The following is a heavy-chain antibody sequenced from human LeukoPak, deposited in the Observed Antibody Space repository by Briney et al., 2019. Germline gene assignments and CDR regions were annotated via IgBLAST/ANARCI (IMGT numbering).Heavy chain of an antibody. Sequence: ASAKVSCKASGYTFSSYAMNWVRQAPGQGLEFMGWINTYTGNPTYAQAFTGRFVFSVDTSVSTAYLQIRSLKTEDTAVYYCASMGSDGFDIWGQGTVVSVSS. J-gene: IGHJ3*02. CDR1: GYTFSSYA. CDR3: ASMGSDGFDI. CDR2: INTYTGNP. V-gene: IGHV7-4-1*01.